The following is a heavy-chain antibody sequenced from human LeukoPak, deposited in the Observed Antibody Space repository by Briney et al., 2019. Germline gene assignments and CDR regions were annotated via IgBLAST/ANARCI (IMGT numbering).Heavy chain of an antibody. J-gene: IGHJ3*02. CDR1: GGSFSGYY. V-gene: IGHV4-34*01. CDR2: INHSGST. Sequence: SETLSLTCAVYGGSFSGYYWSWIRQPPGKGLEWIGEINHSGSTNYNPSLKSRVTISVDTSKNQFSLKLSSVTAADTAVYYCARHCSSTSCYRAFDIWGQGTMVTVSS. CDR3: ARHCSSTSCYRAFDI. D-gene: IGHD2-2*02.